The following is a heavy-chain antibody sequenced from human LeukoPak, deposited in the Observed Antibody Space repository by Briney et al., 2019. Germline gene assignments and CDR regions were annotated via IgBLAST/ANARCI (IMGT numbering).Heavy chain of an antibody. CDR3: ARYYSFVYYGMDV. CDR2: IYPGDSDT. Sequence: MGIIYPGDSDTRYSPSFQGQVTISADKSISTAYLQWSSLKASDTAMYYCARYYSFVYYGMDVWGQGTTVTVSS. D-gene: IGHD3-10*01. V-gene: IGHV5-51*01. J-gene: IGHJ6*02.